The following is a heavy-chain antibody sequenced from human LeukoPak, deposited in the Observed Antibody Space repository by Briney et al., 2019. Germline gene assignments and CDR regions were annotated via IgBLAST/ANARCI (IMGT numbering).Heavy chain of an antibody. CDR1: GYAFTSYY. D-gene: IGHD6-19*01. CDR2: INPSGGST. Sequence: ASVKVSCKASGYAFTSYYMHWVRQAPGQGLECMGIINPSGGSTSYAQKFQGRVTMTRDTSTSTVYTELSSLRSEDTAVYYCARDSGSGWYFDYWGQGTLVTVSS. CDR3: ARDSGSGWYFDY. J-gene: IGHJ4*02. V-gene: IGHV1-46*01.